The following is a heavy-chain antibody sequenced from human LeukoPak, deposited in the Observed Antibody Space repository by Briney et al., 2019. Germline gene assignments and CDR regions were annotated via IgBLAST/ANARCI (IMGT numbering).Heavy chain of an antibody. V-gene: IGHV3-23*01. J-gene: IGHJ4*02. Sequence: GGSLRLSCAASGFTFDTFDMSWVRQAPGKGLEWVSVISGDSRATFYADSVKGRFTISRDNSKNTLYLQMNSLRAEDTAVYYCVVVTAILSYWGQGTLVTVSS. D-gene: IGHD2-21*02. CDR1: GFTFDTFD. CDR2: ISGDSRAT. CDR3: VVVTAILSY.